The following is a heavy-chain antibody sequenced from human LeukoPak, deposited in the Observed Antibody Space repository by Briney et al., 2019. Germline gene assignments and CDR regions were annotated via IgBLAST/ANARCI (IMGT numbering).Heavy chain of an antibody. CDR2: INAYSGTT. J-gene: IGHJ4*02. V-gene: IGHV1-2*02. D-gene: IGHD2-8*02. Sequence: ASVKVSCKASGYTFTDYYIHWVRQAPGQGLEWMGWINAYSGTTRYAQKFQGRVTMTRDTSISTAYVELSSLRSDDTAVYYCARDLTGATTGTHYYFDYWGQGTLVTVSS. CDR1: GYTFTDYY. CDR3: ARDLTGATTGTHYYFDY.